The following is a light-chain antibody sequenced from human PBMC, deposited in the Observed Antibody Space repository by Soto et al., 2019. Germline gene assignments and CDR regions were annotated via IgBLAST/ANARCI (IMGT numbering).Light chain of an antibody. V-gene: IGKV3-15*01. CDR1: QSVSNN. J-gene: IGKJ4*01. Sequence: EKVRTQNPATLSVCAGEEATLSCRASQSVSNNLAWYQQKPGQAPRLLIYGASTRAAGIPARFSGSGSGTEITLTIGGLPSQDFPFSYWQQHNNWRLTFGGGTKVDIK. CDR2: GAS. CDR3: QQHNNWRLT.